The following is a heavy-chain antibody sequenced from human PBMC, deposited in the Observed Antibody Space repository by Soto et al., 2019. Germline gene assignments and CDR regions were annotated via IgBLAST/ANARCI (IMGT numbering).Heavy chain of an antibody. Sequence: QVQLQESGPGLVKPSQTLSLTCTVSGGSISSGNYYWSWIRQPPGKGLEWIGYIFYSGTTYYNPSLKSRVTISVDTSKTQFSLKLSSVTAADTAVYYCARASPVVTDVWGQGTTGTVSS. CDR3: ARASPVVTDV. V-gene: IGHV4-30-4*01. D-gene: IGHD5-18*01. CDR1: GGSISSGNYY. J-gene: IGHJ6*02. CDR2: IFYSGTT.